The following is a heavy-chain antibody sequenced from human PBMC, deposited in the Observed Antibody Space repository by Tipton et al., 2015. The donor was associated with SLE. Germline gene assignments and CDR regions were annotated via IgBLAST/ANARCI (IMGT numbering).Heavy chain of an antibody. CDR1: GGSISSSSYY. J-gene: IGHJ4*02. V-gene: IGHV4-31*03. D-gene: IGHD2-15*01. Sequence: LRLSCTVSGGSISSSSYYWGWIRQPPGKGLEWIGYIYYSGSTYYNPSLKSRVTISVDTSKNQFSLKLSSVTAADTAVYYCARDQGIWSPPMDWGQGTLVPVSS. CDR2: IYYSGST. CDR3: ARDQGIWSPPMD.